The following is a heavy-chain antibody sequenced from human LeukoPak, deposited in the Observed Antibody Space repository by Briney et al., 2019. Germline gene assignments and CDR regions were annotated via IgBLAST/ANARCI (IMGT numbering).Heavy chain of an antibody. CDR2: INSDGSST. Sequence: GGSLRLSCAASGFTFSSYWMHWVRHAPGKGLVWVSRINSDGSSTSYADSVKGRFTISRDNAKNTLYLQMNSLRAEDTAVYYCARDCSGGSCPNWFDPWGQGTLVTVSS. D-gene: IGHD2-15*01. CDR3: ARDCSGGSCPNWFDP. CDR1: GFTFSSYW. V-gene: IGHV3-74*01. J-gene: IGHJ5*02.